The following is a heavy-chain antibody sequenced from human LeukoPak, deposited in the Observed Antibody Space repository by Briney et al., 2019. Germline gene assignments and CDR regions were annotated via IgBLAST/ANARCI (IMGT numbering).Heavy chain of an antibody. CDR2: IYYSGST. Sequence: PSETLSLTCTVSGASITSYYWSWIRQPPGKALEWIGYIYYSGSTNYNPSLKSRVTISVDTSKNQFSLKLRSVTAADTAVYYCARYSGYDYSFEYWGQGTLVTVSS. D-gene: IGHD5-12*01. J-gene: IGHJ4*02. CDR3: ARYSGYDYSFEY. CDR1: GASITSYY. V-gene: IGHV4-59*01.